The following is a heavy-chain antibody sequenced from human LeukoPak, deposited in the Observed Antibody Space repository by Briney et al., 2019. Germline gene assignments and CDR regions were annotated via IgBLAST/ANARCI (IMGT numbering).Heavy chain of an antibody. D-gene: IGHD6-13*01. CDR1: GFTFSSYW. J-gene: IGHJ6*02. Sequence: GGSLRLSCAASGFTFSSYWMHWVRQAPGKGLVWVSRINYDGSSTNYADSVKGRFTISRDNAKNTLYLQMYSLRAYDTAVYYCVREAAADTAGSYGMDVWGQGTTVTVSS. CDR3: VREAAADTAGSYGMDV. CDR2: INYDGSST. V-gene: IGHV3-74*01.